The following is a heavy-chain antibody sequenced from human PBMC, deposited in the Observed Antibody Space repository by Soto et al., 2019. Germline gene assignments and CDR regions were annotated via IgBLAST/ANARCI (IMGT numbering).Heavy chain of an antibody. D-gene: IGHD6-19*01. V-gene: IGHV3-15*07. Sequence: EVQLVESGGGLVKPGGSLRLSCAASGFTFSNAWMNWVRQAPGKGLEWVGRIKSKTDGGTTDYAAPVKGRFTISRDDSKNTLYLQMNSLKTEDTAVYYCTTDWGQWLVWADYWGQGTLVTVSS. CDR1: GFTFSNAW. CDR2: IKSKTDGGTT. J-gene: IGHJ4*02. CDR3: TTDWGQWLVWADY.